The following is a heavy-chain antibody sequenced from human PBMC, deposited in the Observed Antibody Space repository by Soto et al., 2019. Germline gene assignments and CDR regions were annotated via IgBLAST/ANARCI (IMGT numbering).Heavy chain of an antibody. V-gene: IGHV3-33*01. CDR3: ARSPYSSSWSLFDY. Sequence: GGSLRLSCAASGFTFSSYGMHWVRQAPGKGLEWVAFIWYDGSNKYYADSVKGRFTISRDNSKNTLYLQMNSLRAEGTAVYYCARSPYSSSWSLFDYWGQGTLVTVSS. CDR2: IWYDGSNK. CDR1: GFTFSSYG. J-gene: IGHJ4*02. D-gene: IGHD6-13*01.